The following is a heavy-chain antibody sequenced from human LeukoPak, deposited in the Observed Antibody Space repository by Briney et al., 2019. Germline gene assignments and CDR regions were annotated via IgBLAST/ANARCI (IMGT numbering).Heavy chain of an antibody. Sequence: GGSLRLSCAASGFTFRNYAMSWVRQAAGKGLQWVSAISGSGGSTYYADSVKGRFTISRDNFKNTLYLQMNSLRAEDTAVYYCAKGESGYDSYFDYWGQGTLVTVSS. J-gene: IGHJ4*02. CDR3: AKGESGYDSYFDY. CDR1: GFTFRNYA. D-gene: IGHD5-12*01. CDR2: ISGSGGST. V-gene: IGHV3-23*01.